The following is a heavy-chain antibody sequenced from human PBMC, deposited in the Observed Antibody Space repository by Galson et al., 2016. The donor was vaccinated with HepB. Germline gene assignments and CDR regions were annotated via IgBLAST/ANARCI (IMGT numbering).Heavy chain of an antibody. V-gene: IGHV3-11*06. CDR2: IDSSTAYT. D-gene: IGHD3-22*01. CDR3: ARVNYYDGSGYYGTYFDY. CDR1: GFTFSDYY. Sequence: SLRLSCAASGFTFSDYYMSWIRQAPGKGLEWVSYIDSSTAYTNYADPVKGRFTISRDNAKNSRFLQRNSLRAEDTDVYYCARVNYYDGSGYYGTYFDYWGQGILVTVSS. J-gene: IGHJ4*02.